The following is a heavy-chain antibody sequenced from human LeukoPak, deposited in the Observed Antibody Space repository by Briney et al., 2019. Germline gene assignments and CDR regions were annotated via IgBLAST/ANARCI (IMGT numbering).Heavy chain of an antibody. CDR3: XXXXASDEDAFDI. CDR2: MNPNSGNT. Sequence: GASVKVSCKASGYTFTSYDINWVRQATGQGLEWMGWMNPNSGNTGYAQKFQGRVTMTRNTSISTAYMELSSLRSEDTAVYYLXXXXASDEDAFDIWGQGTMVTVSS. CDR1: GYTFTSYD. J-gene: IGHJ3*02. D-gene: IGHD1-26*01. V-gene: IGHV1-8*01.